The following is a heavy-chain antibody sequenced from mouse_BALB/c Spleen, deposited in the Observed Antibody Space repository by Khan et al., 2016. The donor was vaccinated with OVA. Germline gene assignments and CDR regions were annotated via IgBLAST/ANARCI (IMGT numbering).Heavy chain of an antibody. Sequence: VQLQQSGAELVRPGALVKLSCKASGFNIKDYYIHWVKQRPEQGLAWIGWIDPENGNTIYDPTFQGKATITADTSSNTAYLQLSSLTSEDTAVYYCTRDGYSPWFADWGQGTLVTVSA. J-gene: IGHJ3*01. D-gene: IGHD2-3*01. CDR3: TRDGYSPWFAD. CDR1: GFNIKDYY. V-gene: IGHV14-1*02. CDR2: IDPENGNT.